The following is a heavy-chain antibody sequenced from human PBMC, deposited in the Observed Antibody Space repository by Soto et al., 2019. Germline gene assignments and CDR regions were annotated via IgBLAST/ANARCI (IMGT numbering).Heavy chain of an antibody. J-gene: IGHJ4*02. Sequence: EVQLLESGGGLVQPGVSLRLSCAASGFTFSSYAMSWVRQAPGKGLEWVSAISGSGGSTYYADSVKGRFTISRDNSKNTLYLQMNSLRADDTAVYYCENTVRPGVYNWNYVWYWGQGTLVTVSS. D-gene: IGHD1-7*01. CDR3: ENTVRPGVYNWNYVWY. CDR1: GFTFSSYA. CDR2: ISGSGGST. V-gene: IGHV3-23*01.